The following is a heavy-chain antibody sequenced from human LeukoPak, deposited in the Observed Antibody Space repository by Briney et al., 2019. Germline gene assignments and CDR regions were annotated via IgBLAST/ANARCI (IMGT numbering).Heavy chain of an antibody. CDR1: GFTFSSHA. Sequence: GGSLRLSCAASGFTFSSHAMSWVRQAPGKGLEWVSAISGSGGSTYYADSVKGRFTISRDNSKNTLYLQMNSLRAEDTAVYYCALMEDYYDSSGYYGLLDYWGQGTLVTVSS. CDR2: ISGSGGST. J-gene: IGHJ4*02. CDR3: ALMEDYYDSSGYYGLLDY. V-gene: IGHV3-23*01. D-gene: IGHD3-22*01.